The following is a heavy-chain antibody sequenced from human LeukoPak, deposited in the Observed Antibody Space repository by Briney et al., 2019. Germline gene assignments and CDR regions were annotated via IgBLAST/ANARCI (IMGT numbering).Heavy chain of an antibody. J-gene: IGHJ6*02. D-gene: IGHD6-6*01. CDR2: IYTSGST. V-gene: IGHV4-4*07. CDR1: GGSISSYY. CDR3: ARTGGGSSSVYYYGMDV. Sequence: PSETLSLTCTVSGGSISSYYWSWIRQPAGKGLEWIGRIYTSGSTNYNPSLKSRVTMSVDASKNQFSLKLSSVTAADTVVYYCARTGGGSSSVYYYGMDVWGQGTTVTVSS.